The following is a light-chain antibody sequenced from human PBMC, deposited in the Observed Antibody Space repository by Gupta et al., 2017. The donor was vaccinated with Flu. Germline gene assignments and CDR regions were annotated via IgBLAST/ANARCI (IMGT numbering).Light chain of an antibody. J-gene: IGKJ4*01. CDR2: KAS. CDR1: QSISSW. V-gene: IGKV1-5*03. Sequence: DIQMTQSPSTLSASVGDRVTITCRASQSISSWLAWYQQKPGKAPKLLIYKASSLESGVPSRSSGSGSGTEFTLTISSLQPDDFATYYCQQYNSYCAFGGGTKVEIK. CDR3: QQYNSYCA.